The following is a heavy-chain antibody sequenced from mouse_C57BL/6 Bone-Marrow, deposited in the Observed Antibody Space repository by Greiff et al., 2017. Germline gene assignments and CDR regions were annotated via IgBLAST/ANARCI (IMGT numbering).Heavy chain of an antibody. V-gene: IGHV1-76*01. CDR2: IYPGSGNT. CDR3: AGTGNDY. J-gene: IGHJ2*01. D-gene: IGHD4-1*01. CDR1: GYTFTDYY. Sequence: QVQLQQSGAELVRPGASVKLSCKASGYTFTDYYINWVKQRPGQGLEWIARIYPGSGNTYYNEKFKGKATLTAEKSSSTAYLQLSSLTSEDSAVYFCAGTGNDYWGQGTTLTVSS.